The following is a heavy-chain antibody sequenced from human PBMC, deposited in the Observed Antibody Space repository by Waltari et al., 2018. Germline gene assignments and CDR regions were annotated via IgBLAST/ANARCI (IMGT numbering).Heavy chain of an antibody. CDR2: LQSDGTNK. V-gene: IGHV3-30*02. CDR3: AKADCRSTSCYGNMDV. J-gene: IGHJ6*03. D-gene: IGHD2-2*01. CDR1: GFTFSSYG. Sequence: QVQLVESGGGVVQPGGSLRLSCAASGFTFSSYGIHWVRQAPGKGLEWVAFLQSDGTNKYYADSVKGRFTITRDNSKNTLYLQVNSLRAEDTAVFYCAKADCRSTSCYGNMDVWGKGTTVTVSS.